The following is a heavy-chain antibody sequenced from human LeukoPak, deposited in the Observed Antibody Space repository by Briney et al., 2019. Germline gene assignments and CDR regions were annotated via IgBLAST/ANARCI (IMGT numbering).Heavy chain of an antibody. CDR3: ARDDYGDYLVY. Sequence: SVKVSCKASGYTFTSYDINWVRQATGQGLEWMGRIIPIFGTANYAQKFQGRVTITTDESTSTAYMELSSLRSEDTAVYYCARDDYGDYLVYWGQGTLVTVSS. CDR2: IIPIFGTA. CDR1: GYTFTSYD. D-gene: IGHD4-17*01. J-gene: IGHJ4*02. V-gene: IGHV1-69*05.